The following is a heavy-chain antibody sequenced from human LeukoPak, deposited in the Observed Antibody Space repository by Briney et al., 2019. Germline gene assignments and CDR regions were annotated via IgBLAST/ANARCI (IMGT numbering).Heavy chain of an antibody. CDR3: AKDRGSLHPSSYYYYGMDV. D-gene: IGHD3-10*01. Sequence: GGSLRLSCAASGFTLSIYWMSWVRQAPGKGLEWVANIKQDGSEKHYVDSVKGRFTISRDNAKNSLFLQMNSLRAGDTAVYYCAKDRGSLHPSSYYYYGMDVWGQGTTVTVSS. CDR2: IKQDGSEK. CDR1: GFTLSIYW. J-gene: IGHJ6*02. V-gene: IGHV3-7*01.